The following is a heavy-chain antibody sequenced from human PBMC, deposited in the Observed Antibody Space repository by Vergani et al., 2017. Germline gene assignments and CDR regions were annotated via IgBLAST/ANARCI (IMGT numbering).Heavy chain of an antibody. Sequence: QVQLQESGPGLVKPSETLSLTCAVYGGSFSGYYWSWIRQPPGKGLEWIGEINHSGSTNYNPSLKSRVTISVDTSKNQFSLKLSSVTAADTAVYYCARGPTDILTGYFPYYGMDVWGQGTTVTVSS. V-gene: IGHV4-34*01. J-gene: IGHJ6*02. CDR3: ARGPTDILTGYFPYYGMDV. D-gene: IGHD3-9*01. CDR2: INHSGST. CDR1: GGSFSGYY.